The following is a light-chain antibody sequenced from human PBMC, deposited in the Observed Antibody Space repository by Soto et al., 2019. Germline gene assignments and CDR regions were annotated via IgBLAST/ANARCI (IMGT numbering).Light chain of an antibody. CDR2: DVS. J-gene: IGKJ5*01. CDR3: QQYNNWPFS. CDR1: QGVSTN. Sequence: EKIMSQSPRALSVSPGERATLSCRAAQGVSTNFAWYQQKSGQSPRLLIYDVSNRATGVPARFSGSGSETDFTLTISGLRSEDSAVYFCQQYNNWPFSFGQGTRLEI. V-gene: IGKV3-15*01.